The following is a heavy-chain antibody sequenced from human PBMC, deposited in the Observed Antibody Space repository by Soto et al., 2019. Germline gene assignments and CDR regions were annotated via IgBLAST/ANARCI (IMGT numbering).Heavy chain of an antibody. CDR3: AREGNYHEF. CDR2: ISISGTYL. D-gene: IGHD3-10*01. CDR1: GFTFRIYA. J-gene: IGHJ4*02. V-gene: IGHV3-21*01. Sequence: GGSLRLSCATSGFTFRIYAMNWVRQAPGKGLEWVSSISISGTYLHYADSVEGRFTISRDDAKNSVYLQMNSLRPDDTAVYYCAREGNYHEFWGQGSLVTGSS.